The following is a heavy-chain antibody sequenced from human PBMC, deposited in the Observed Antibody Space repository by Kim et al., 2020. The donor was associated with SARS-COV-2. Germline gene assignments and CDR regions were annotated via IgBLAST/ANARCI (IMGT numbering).Heavy chain of an antibody. CDR2: ISYDGSNK. CDR3: AKSTDLSHDYGDEYYFDY. V-gene: IGHV3-30*18. D-gene: IGHD4-17*01. CDR1: GFTFSSYG. J-gene: IGHJ4*02. Sequence: GGSLRLSCAASGFTFSSYGMHWVRQAPGKGLEWVAVISYDGSNKYYADSVKGRFTISRDNSKNTLYLQMNSLRAEDTAVYYCAKSTDLSHDYGDEYYFDYWGQGTLVTVSS.